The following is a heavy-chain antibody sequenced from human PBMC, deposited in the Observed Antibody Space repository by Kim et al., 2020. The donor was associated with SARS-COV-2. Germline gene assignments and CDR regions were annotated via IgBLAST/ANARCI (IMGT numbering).Heavy chain of an antibody. Sequence: GGSLRLSCTASGFTFSNYYMHWVRQAPGKGLVWVSRINHDGSTTNYVDSVKGRFTISRDTAKNTVYLQMNGLTAEDTAVYFCARGHYYDILTYGMDVWGQGTTVTVSS. J-gene: IGHJ6*02. D-gene: IGHD3-9*01. CDR2: INHDGSTT. CDR3: ARGHYYDILTYGMDV. CDR1: GFTFSNYY. V-gene: IGHV3-74*01.